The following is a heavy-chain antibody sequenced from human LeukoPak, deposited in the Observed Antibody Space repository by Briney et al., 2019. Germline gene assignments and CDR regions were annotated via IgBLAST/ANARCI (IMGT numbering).Heavy chain of an antibody. J-gene: IGHJ4*02. V-gene: IGHV4-59*08. CDR3: ASTDTAYCGGDCYSGGQGIAFDY. CDR1: GGSISSYY. Sequence: SETLSLTCTVSGGSISSYYWSWIRQPPGKGLEWIGYIYYSGSTNYNPSLKSRVTISVDTSKNQFCLKLSSVTAADTAVYYCASTDTAYCGGDCYSGGQGIAFDYWGQGTLVTVSS. CDR2: IYYSGST. D-gene: IGHD2-21*02.